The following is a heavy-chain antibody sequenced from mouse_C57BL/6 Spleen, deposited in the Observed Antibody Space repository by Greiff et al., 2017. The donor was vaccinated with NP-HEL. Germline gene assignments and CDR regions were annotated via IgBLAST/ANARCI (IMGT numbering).Heavy chain of an antibody. CDR3: ARSGFITTVPDY. CDR2: INPNNGGT. CDR1: GYTFTDYY. D-gene: IGHD1-1*01. J-gene: IGHJ2*01. Sequence: VQLHQSGPELVKPGASVKISCKASGYTFTDYYMNWVKQSHGKSLEWIGDINPNNGGTSYNQKFKGKATLTVDKSSSTAYMELRSLTSEDSAVYYCARSGFITTVPDYWGQGTTLTVSS. V-gene: IGHV1-26*01.